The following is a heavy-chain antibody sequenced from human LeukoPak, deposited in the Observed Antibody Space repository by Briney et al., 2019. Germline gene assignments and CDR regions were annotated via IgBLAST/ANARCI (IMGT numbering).Heavy chain of an antibody. CDR2: IIPIFGTA. CDR1: GGTFSSYA. J-gene: IGHJ6*03. CDR3: ARGQPEDIVVVPAAMEADYYYYYMDV. Sequence: AASVKVSCKASGGTFSSYAISWVRQAPGQGLEWMGGIIPIFGTANYAQKFQGRVTITTDESTSTAYMELSSLRSEDTAVYYCARGQPEDIVVVPAAMEADYYYYYMDVWGKGTTVTVSS. D-gene: IGHD2-2*01. V-gene: IGHV1-69*05.